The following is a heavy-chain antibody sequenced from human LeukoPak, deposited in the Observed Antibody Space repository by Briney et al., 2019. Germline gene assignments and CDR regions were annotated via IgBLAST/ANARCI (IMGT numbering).Heavy chain of an antibody. CDR2: IIPIFGTA. CDR1: GGTFSSYA. J-gene: IGHJ4*02. V-gene: IGHV1-69*01. Sequence: GSSVKVSCKASGGTFSSYAISWVRQAPGQGLEWMGGIIPIFGTANYARKFQGRVTITADESTSTAYMELSSLRSEDTAVYYCATYGSGPRSHDYWGQGTLVTVSS. CDR3: ATYGSGPRSHDY. D-gene: IGHD3-10*01.